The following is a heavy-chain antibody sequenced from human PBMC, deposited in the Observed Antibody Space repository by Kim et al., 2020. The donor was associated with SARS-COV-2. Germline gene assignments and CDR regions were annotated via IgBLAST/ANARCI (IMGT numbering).Heavy chain of an antibody. V-gene: IGHV3-9*01. CDR1: GFTFDDYA. CDR2: ISWNSGSI. D-gene: IGHD3-16*01. Sequence: GGSLRLSCAASGFTFDDYAMHWVRQAPGKGLEWVSGISWNSGSIGYADSVKGRFTISRDNAKNSLYLQMNSLRAEDTALYYCAKGLGGSYYYYYYGMDVWGQGTTVTVSS. CDR3: AKGLGGSYYYYYYGMDV. J-gene: IGHJ6*02.